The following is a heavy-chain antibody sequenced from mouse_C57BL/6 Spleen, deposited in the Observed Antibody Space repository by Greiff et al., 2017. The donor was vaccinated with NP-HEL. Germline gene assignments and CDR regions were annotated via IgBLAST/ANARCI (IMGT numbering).Heavy chain of an antibody. CDR1: GYTFTDYY. Sequence: QVQLQQSGAELVRPGASVKLSCKASGYTFTDYYINWVKQRPGQGLEWIARIYPGSGNTYYNEKFKGKATLTAEKSSSTAYMQLSSLTSEDSAVYFCARRGYYSGGFAYWGQGTLVTVSA. J-gene: IGHJ3*01. CDR3: ARRGYYSGGFAY. CDR2: IYPGSGNT. D-gene: IGHD2-12*01. V-gene: IGHV1-76*01.